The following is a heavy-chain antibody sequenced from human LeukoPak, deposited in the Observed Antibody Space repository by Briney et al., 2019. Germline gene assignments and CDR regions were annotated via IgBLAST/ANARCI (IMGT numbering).Heavy chain of an antibody. CDR2: MNPNSGNT. D-gene: IGHD2-2*01. V-gene: IGHV1-8*01. CDR1: GYTFTSYD. CDR3: ARMLVVPAANRYNWSDP. J-gene: IGHJ5*02. Sequence: GASVKVSCKASGYTFTSYDINWVRQATGQGLEWMGWMNPNSGNTGYAQKFQGRVTMTRNTSISTAYMELSSLRSEDTAVYYCARMLVVPAANRYNWSDPWGQGTLVTVSS.